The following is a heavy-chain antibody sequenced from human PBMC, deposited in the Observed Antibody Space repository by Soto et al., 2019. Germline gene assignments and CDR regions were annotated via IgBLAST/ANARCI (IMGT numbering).Heavy chain of an antibody. D-gene: IGHD2-15*01. V-gene: IGHV3-23*01. Sequence: GGSLRLSCAASGFTFSIYAMSWVRQAPGKGLEWVSVISGSGGRTYYADSVKGRFTMSRDNSKNTLYLQMNSLRAEDTAVYYCAKEVVVESACRSQYYYYGLDVWGQGTTVTVSS. CDR2: ISGSGGRT. CDR1: GFTFSIYA. J-gene: IGHJ6*02. CDR3: AKEVVVESACRSQYYYYGLDV.